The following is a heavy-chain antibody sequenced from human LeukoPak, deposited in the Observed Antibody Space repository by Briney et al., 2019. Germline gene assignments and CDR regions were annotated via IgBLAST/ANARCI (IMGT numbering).Heavy chain of an antibody. D-gene: IGHD6-13*01. CDR2: INPSGGST. J-gene: IGHJ1*01. CDR3: ARESWGTYSSSWYSYHTKYFQH. V-gene: IGHV1-46*01. CDR1: GYTFTSYY. Sequence: GASVKVSCKASGYTFTSYYMHWVRQAPGQGLEWMGIINPSGGSTSYAQKFQGRVTMTRDMSTSTVYMELSSLRSEDTAVYYCARESWGTYSSSWYSYHTKYFQHWGQGTLVTVSS.